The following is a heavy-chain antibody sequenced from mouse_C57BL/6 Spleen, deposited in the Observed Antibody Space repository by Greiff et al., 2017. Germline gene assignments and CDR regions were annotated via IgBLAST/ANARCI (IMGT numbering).Heavy chain of an antibody. CDR2: INPGSGGT. Sequence: VQLQQSGAELVRPGTSVKVSCKASGYAFTNYLIEWVKQRPGQGLEWIGVINPGSGGTNYNEKFKGKATLTADKSSSTAYMQLSSLTSEDSAVYFCARDGGLRRESWFAYWGHGTLVTVSA. V-gene: IGHV1-54*01. CDR1: GYAFTNYL. CDR3: ARDGGLRRESWFAY. D-gene: IGHD2-4*01. J-gene: IGHJ3*01.